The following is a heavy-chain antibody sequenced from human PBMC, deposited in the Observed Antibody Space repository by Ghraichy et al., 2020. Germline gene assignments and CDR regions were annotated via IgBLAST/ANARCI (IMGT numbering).Heavy chain of an antibody. J-gene: IGHJ5*02. V-gene: IGHV4-59*01. Sequence: SETLSLTCTVSGDSLNNYYWSWIRQAPGKGLEWIGSIYHNGRTKYNPSLKSRVTMSVDTSKNQFSLSLTSVTAADTVVFYCARDQEWRASSSGFDPWGQGTLVSVS. CDR3: ARDQEWRASSSGFDP. D-gene: IGHD2-2*01. CDR2: IYHNGRT. CDR1: GDSLNNYY.